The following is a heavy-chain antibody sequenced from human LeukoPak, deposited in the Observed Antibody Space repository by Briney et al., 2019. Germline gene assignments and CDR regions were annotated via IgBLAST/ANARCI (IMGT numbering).Heavy chain of an antibody. CDR2: ISWNIGSI. J-gene: IGHJ4*02. CDR3: AKGRYSNYLYYFDY. D-gene: IGHD4-11*01. CDR1: GVTFYDYA. Sequence: GGSLRLSCAASGVTFYDYAMHWVRQAPGKGLEWVSGISWNIGSIAYAGSVKGRFTISRDNAKNSLYLQMNSLRAEDTALYYCAKGRYSNYLYYFDYWGQGTLVTVSS. V-gene: IGHV3-9*01.